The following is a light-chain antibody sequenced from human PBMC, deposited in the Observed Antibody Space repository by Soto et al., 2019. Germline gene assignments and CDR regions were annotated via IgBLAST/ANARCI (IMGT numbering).Light chain of an antibody. CDR2: AAS. CDR1: QSVSSN. J-gene: IGKJ1*01. Sequence: EMVMTQSPATLSVSPGERATLSCRASQSVSSNLAWYQQKPGQAPRLLIYAASTRATGIPARFSGSGSGTEFTLTISSLQSEDFAVYYCQQYSNWPPWTFGQGTKVESK. CDR3: QQYSNWPPWT. V-gene: IGKV3-15*01.